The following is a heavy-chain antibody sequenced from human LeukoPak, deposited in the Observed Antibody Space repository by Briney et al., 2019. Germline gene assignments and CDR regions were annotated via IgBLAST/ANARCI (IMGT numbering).Heavy chain of an antibody. CDR1: GFSFRSHW. CDR3: AIDGVAEGFYFGC. D-gene: IGHD3-16*01. J-gene: IGHJ4*02. V-gene: IGHV3-7*01. CDR2: INQDGSEK. Sequence: PGGPLRLSCAASGFSFRSHWMSWVRQAPGKWLEWVANINQDGSEKYYVDSVKGRFTISRDNAENSLYLQMNTLRAEDTAVYYCAIDGVAEGFYFGCWGQGNLVTVSS.